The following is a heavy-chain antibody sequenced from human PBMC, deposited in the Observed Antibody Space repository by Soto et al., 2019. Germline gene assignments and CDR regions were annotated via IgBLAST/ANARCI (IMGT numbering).Heavy chain of an antibody. V-gene: IGHV4-34*08. CDR3: GGGYSRYDRPFLDY. CDR2: INHSGST. Sequence: IMSHTSAVEGGTFVGLCGRWISQPKRKGLEWIGEINHSGSTNYNPSLKSRVTISVDTSKNQFSLKLSSVTAADTVVFFCGGGYSRYDRPFLDYWGQGTSVTVSS. D-gene: IGHD5-12*01. J-gene: IGHJ4*02. CDR1: GGTFVGLC.